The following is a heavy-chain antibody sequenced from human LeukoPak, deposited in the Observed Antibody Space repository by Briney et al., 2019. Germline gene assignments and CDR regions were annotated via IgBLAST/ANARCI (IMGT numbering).Heavy chain of an antibody. CDR3: ARTEESGYSYRYFGYYYYMDV. Sequence: SETLSLTCTVSGGSISSSSYYWGWIRQPPGKGLEWIGYIYYSGSTHYTPSLKSRFTISVDTSKNQFSLKLSSVTAADTAVYYCARTEESGYSYRYFGYYYYMDVWGKGTTVTVSS. V-gene: IGHV4-61*05. CDR1: GGSISSSSYY. D-gene: IGHD5-18*01. CDR2: IYYSGST. J-gene: IGHJ6*03.